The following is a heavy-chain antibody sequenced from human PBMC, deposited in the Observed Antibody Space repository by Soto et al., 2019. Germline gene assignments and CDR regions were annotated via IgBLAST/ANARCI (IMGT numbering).Heavy chain of an antibody. V-gene: IGHV1-18*01. CDR1: GYIFSSYG. CDR3: ARDEAPYLYDSNVYCSY. CDR2: ISAYNGNT. J-gene: IGHJ4*02. D-gene: IGHD3-22*01. Sequence: QVQLVQSGAEVKKVGASVKVSCKASGYIFSSYGVTWVRQAPGQGLEWMGWISAYNGNTNYAHKVQGRVTMTTDTSTSTAYMELRSLRSDDKAVYYCARDEAPYLYDSNVYCSYWGQGTLVTVSS.